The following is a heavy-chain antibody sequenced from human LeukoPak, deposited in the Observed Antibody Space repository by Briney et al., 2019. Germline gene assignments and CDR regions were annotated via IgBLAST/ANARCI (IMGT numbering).Heavy chain of an antibody. CDR1: GFAFSAYA. J-gene: IGHJ4*02. D-gene: IGHD4-17*01. CDR3: VKEILVTTSPFDY. Sequence: GGSLRLSCSASGFAFSAYAMHWVRQAPGKGLEYIAAINSNGYSIYYIDSVRGRFTLSRDNSKNTVYLQMSSLRAGDAAVYYCVKEILVTTSPFDYWGQGTLVTVSS. V-gene: IGHV3-64D*06. CDR2: INSNGYSI.